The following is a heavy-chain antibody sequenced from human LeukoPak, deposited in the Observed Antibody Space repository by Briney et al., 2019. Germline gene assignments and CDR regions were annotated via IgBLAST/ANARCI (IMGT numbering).Heavy chain of an antibody. J-gene: IGHJ4*02. D-gene: IGHD3-10*01. CDR2: ISDRGDST. CDR1: GLNLTTYA. CDR3: ARGRGLPGPLDY. Sequence: GGSLRLSCAASGLNLTTYAMGWVRQAPGKGLEWVSVISDRGDSTYYGDSVKGRFTISRDNAKNSLYLQMNSLRAEDTAVYYCARGRGLPGPLDYWGQGTLVTVSS. V-gene: IGHV3-23*01.